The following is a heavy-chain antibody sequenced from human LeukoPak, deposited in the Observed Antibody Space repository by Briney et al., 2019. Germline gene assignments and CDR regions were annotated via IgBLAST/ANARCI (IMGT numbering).Heavy chain of an antibody. V-gene: IGHV4-4*07. CDR1: GGSISSYY. CDR3: ASWDCSGGSCRDY. J-gene: IGHJ4*02. CDR2: VYPSGST. Sequence: SETLSLTCTVSGGSISSYYWTWIRQPAGKGLEWIGRVYPSGSTNYNPSLKSRVTMSVDTSKNQFSLKLSSVTAADTAVYYCASWDCSGGSCRDYWGQGTLVTVSS. D-gene: IGHD2-15*01.